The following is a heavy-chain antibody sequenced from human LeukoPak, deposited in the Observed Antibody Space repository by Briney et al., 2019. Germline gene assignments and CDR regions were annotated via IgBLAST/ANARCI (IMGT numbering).Heavy chain of an antibody. CDR1: GGTFNNSA. V-gene: IGHV1-69*05. CDR2: IMPLFGTA. Sequence: SVKVSCKTSGGTFNNSAISWVRQAPGQGLEWLGGIMPLFGTAGYAQKFQGRVTITTDESTSTAYMELSSLRSEDTAVYYCARGDCSGGSCYNWFDPWGQGTLVTVSS. D-gene: IGHD2-15*01. J-gene: IGHJ5*02. CDR3: ARGDCSGGSCYNWFDP.